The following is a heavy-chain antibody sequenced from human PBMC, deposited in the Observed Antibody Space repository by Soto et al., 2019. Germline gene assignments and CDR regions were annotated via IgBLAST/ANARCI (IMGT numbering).Heavy chain of an antibody. CDR3: ARAPTGLDV. Sequence: GGSLRLSCAASGFTFSDYAMHWVRQAPGKGLEWVAAISYDGTNKYYADSVKGRFTISRDDSKSTLYLQMNSLRADDTAVYYCARAPTGLDVWGQGTTVTVSS. CDR2: ISYDGTNK. V-gene: IGHV3-30-3*01. CDR1: GFTFSDYA. J-gene: IGHJ6*02.